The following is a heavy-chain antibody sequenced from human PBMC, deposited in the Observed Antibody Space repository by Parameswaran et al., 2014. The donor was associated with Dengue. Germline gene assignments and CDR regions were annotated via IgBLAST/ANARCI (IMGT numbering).Heavy chain of an antibody. CDR2: IIPIFGTA. CDR3: ARGHFTIFGVVQYGWGMDV. J-gene: IGHJ6*04. V-gene: IGHV1-69*01. Sequence: WVRQAPGQGLEWMGGIIPIFGTANYAQKFQGRVTITADESTSTAYMELSSLRSEDTAVYYCARGHFTIFGVVQYGWGMDVWGKGTTVTVSS. D-gene: IGHD3-3*01.